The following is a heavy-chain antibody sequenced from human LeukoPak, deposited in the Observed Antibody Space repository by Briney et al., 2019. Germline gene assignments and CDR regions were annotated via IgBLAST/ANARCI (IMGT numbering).Heavy chain of an antibody. CDR2: ISSSSSYI. CDR3: ARDRRPFGDRGAFDI. CDR1: GFTFSSYS. V-gene: IGHV3-21*01. D-gene: IGHD3-16*01. Sequence: GGSLRLSCAASGFTFSSYSMNWVRQAPGKGLEWVSSISSSSSYIYYADSVKGRFTISRDNAKNSLYLQMNSLRAEDTAVYYCARDRRPFGDRGAFDIWGQGTMVTVSS. J-gene: IGHJ3*02.